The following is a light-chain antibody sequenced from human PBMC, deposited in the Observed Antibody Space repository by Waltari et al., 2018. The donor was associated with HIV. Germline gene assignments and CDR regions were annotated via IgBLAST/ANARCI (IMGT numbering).Light chain of an antibody. CDR2: WAS. CDR1: QSVLYSSNNKNY. CDR3: QQYYRSPPMYT. V-gene: IGKV4-1*01. Sequence: DIVMTQSPDSLAVSLGERATINCKSSQSVLYSSNNKNYLAWYQQKPGQPPKLLIYWASTRESWVPDRFSGSGSGTDFTLTISSLQAEDVAVYYCQQYYRSPPMYTFGQGTKLEIK. J-gene: IGKJ2*01.